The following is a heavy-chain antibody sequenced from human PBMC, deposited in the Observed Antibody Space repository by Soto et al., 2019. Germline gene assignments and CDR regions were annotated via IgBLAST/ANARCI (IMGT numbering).Heavy chain of an antibody. CDR1: GFTVSSNY. CDR2: IYSGGST. D-gene: IGHD2-2*01. V-gene: IGHV3-53*01. CDR3: ARGSTRLRGYFDY. Sequence: GRSLRLSCAASGFTVSSNYMSWVRQAPGKGLEWVSVIYSGGSTYYADSVKGRFTISRDNSKNTLYLQMNSLRAEDTAVYYCARGSTRLRGYFDYWGQGTLVTVSS. J-gene: IGHJ4*02.